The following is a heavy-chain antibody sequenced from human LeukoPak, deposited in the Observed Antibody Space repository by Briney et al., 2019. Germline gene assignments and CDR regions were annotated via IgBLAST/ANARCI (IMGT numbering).Heavy chain of an antibody. Sequence: GGSLRLSCAASGFTFSSYSMNWVRQAPGKGLEWVSSISSSSSYIYYADSVKGRFTISRDNAKNSLYLQMNSLRAEDTAVYYCARDPYSGSYGDYYYYYMDAWGKGTTVTISS. CDR1: GFTFSSYS. J-gene: IGHJ6*03. CDR3: ARDPYSGSYGDYYYYYMDA. D-gene: IGHD1-26*01. V-gene: IGHV3-21*01. CDR2: ISSSSSYI.